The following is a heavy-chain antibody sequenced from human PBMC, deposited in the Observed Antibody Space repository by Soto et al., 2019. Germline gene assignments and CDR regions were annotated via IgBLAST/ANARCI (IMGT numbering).Heavy chain of an antibody. J-gene: IGHJ5*02. CDR3: ARDPPGS. CDR2: IWYDGSNK. V-gene: IGHV3-33*01. CDR1: GFTFSSYG. Sequence: QVQLVESGGGVVQPGRSLRLSCAASGFTFSSYGMHWVRQAPGKGLEWVAVIWYDGSNKYYADSVKGRFTISRDKSKNTLYLQMNSRRAEDTAVYYFARDPPGSWGQGTLVTVSS.